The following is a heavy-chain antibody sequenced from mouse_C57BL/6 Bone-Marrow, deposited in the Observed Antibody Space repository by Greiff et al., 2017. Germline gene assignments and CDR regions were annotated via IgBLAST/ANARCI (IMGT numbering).Heavy chain of an antibody. D-gene: IGHD1-1*01. CDR2: INPSSGYT. CDR3: ARSPLYYYGSSSFDY. J-gene: IGHJ2*01. Sequence: QVQLKQSGAELAKPGASVKLSCKASGYTFTSYWMHWVKQRPGQGLEWIGYINPSSGYTKYNQKFKDKATLTAGKSSSTAYMQLSSLTYEDSAVYYCARSPLYYYGSSSFDYWGQGTTLTVSS. CDR1: GYTFTSYW. V-gene: IGHV1-7*01.